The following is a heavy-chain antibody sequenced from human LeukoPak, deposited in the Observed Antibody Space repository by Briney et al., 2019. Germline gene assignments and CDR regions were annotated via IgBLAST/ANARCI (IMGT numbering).Heavy chain of an antibody. Sequence: ASVKVSCRASGYTFTGYYMHWVRQAPGQGLEWMGWINPNSGGTNYAQKFQGRVTMTRDTSISTAYMELSRLRSDDTAVYYCARERTENNWFDPWGQGTLVTVSS. CDR1: GYTFTGYY. J-gene: IGHJ5*02. V-gene: IGHV1-2*02. CDR3: ARERTENNWFDP. CDR2: INPNSGGT.